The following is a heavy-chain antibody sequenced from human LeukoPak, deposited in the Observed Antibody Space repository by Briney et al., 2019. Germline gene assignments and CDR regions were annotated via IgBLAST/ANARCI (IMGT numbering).Heavy chain of an antibody. D-gene: IGHD6-19*01. CDR1: GYTFTSYG. J-gene: IGHJ4*02. CDR2: INPNSGGT. V-gene: IGHV1-2*02. Sequence: ASVKVSCKASGYTFTSYGISWVRQAPGQGLEWMGWINPNSGGTNYAQKFQGRVTMTRDTSISTVYMELSRLRSDDTAVYYCARYTSGWPLDYWGQGTLVTVSS. CDR3: ARYTSGWPLDY.